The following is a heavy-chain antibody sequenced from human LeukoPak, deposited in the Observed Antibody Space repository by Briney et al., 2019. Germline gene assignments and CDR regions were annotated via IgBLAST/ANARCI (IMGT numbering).Heavy chain of an antibody. Sequence: GGSLRLSCAASGFTFSDYYMSWIRQDPGKGLEWVSYISSSGSTIYYADSVKGRFTISRDNAKNSLYLQMNSLRAEDTAVYYCARDREGGDFWSGYTFDYWGQGTLVTVSS. V-gene: IGHV3-11*01. CDR1: GFTFSDYY. CDR2: ISSSGSTI. CDR3: ARDREGGDFWSGYTFDY. J-gene: IGHJ4*02. D-gene: IGHD3-3*01.